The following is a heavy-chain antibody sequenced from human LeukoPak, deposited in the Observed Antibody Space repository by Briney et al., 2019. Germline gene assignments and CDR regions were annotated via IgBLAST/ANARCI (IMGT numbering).Heavy chain of an antibody. V-gene: IGHV4-4*07. CDR2: IYTSGST. CDR1: SGSISSYY. Sequence: SETLSLTCTVSSGSISSYYWSWIRQPPGKGLEWIGRIYTSGSTNYNPSLKSRVTMSVDTSKNQFSLKLSSVTAADTAVYYCARVQAAVADPDYYYYYGMDVWGQGTTVTVSS. CDR3: ARVQAAVADPDYYYYYGMDV. J-gene: IGHJ6*02. D-gene: IGHD6-19*01.